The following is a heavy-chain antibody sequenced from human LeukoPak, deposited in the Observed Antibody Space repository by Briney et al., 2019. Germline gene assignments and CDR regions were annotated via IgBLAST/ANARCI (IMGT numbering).Heavy chain of an antibody. Sequence: SESLSLTCTVSGGSIISGEYYWTWLRQPPGKGLEWFGYIYDRGNTYYNSSLKRRVTISVDTSNNQFSLKLSYVTAADTAVYYWARDPWPTYYYDSSGYDAFDIWGQGTMVTVSS. D-gene: IGHD3-22*01. V-gene: IGHV4-30-4*08. J-gene: IGHJ3*02. CDR3: ARDPWPTYYYDSSGYDAFDI. CDR1: GGSIISGEYY. CDR2: IYDRGNT.